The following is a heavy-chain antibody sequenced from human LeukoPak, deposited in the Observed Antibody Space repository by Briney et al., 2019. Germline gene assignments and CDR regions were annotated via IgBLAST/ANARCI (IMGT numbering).Heavy chain of an antibody. J-gene: IGHJ6*02. V-gene: IGHV3-30-3*01. CDR1: GFTSSSYA. Sequence: PGGSLRLSCAASGFTSSSYAMHWVRQAPGKGLEWVAVISYDGSNKYYADSVKGRFTISRDNSKNTLYLRMNSLRAEDTAVYYCARDTRKNFWSGYYTGILYYYGMDVWGQGTTVTVSS. CDR2: ISYDGSNK. CDR3: ARDTRKNFWSGYYTGILYYYGMDV. D-gene: IGHD3-3*01.